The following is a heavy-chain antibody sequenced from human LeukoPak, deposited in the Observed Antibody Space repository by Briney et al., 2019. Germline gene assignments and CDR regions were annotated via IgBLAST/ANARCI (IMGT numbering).Heavy chain of an antibody. J-gene: IGHJ6*02. CDR3: ARGSGYSYGFWVNYYGMDV. D-gene: IGHD5-18*01. Sequence: GGSLRLSCAASGFTFSSYGMHWVRQAPGKGLEWVAVIWYDGSNKYYADSVQGRFTISRDNSKNTLYLQMNRLRAEDTAVYYCARGSGYSYGFWVNYYGMDVWGQGTTVTVSS. CDR1: GFTFSSYG. CDR2: IWYDGSNK. V-gene: IGHV3-33*08.